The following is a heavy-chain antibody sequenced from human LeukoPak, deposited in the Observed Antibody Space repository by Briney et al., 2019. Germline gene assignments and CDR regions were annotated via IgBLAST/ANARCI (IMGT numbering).Heavy chain of an antibody. CDR2: IYYSGST. D-gene: IGHD3-10*01. V-gene: IGHV4-39*07. J-gene: IGHJ5*02. CDR1: GGSISSSSYY. Sequence: SETLSLTCTVSGGSISSSSYYWGWIRQPPGRGLEWIGSIYYSGSTYYNPSLKSRVTISVDTSKNQFSLKLSSVTAADTAVYYCAREKTELLWFGELLGWFDPWGQGTLVTVSS. CDR3: AREKTELLWFGELLGWFDP.